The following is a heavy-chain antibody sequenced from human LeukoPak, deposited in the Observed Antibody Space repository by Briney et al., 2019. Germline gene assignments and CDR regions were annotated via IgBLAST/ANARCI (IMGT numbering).Heavy chain of an antibody. D-gene: IGHD3-22*01. CDR2: IFYTGST. CDR3: ARSAHYYYDSASYGVAFDV. V-gene: IGHV4-59*13. J-gene: IGHJ3*01. CDR1: GDFMRRYY. Sequence: AETLSLTCTVSGDFMRRYYGLWLRQSPGEGLEWIGNIFYTGSTKYNPSLKSRVTISVDTSKNQFSLKLSSVTAADTAMYYCARSAHYYYDSASYGVAFDVWGQGTMVTVSS.